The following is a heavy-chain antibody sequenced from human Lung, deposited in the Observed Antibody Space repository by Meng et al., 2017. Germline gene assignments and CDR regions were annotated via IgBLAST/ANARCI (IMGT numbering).Heavy chain of an antibody. D-gene: IGHD2-15*01. CDR1: GGSISNADSY. J-gene: IGHJ4*02. CDR3: ARVGACSGGSCYFRLFDY. CDR2: IYYSGST. Sequence: QVQLQESGPGLVKASQILSLTCTVPGGSISNADSYGGWLRQPPGKGLEWIGYIYYSGSTYYNPSLKSRVTMSVDTSKNQFSLKLSSVTDADTVVYYCARVGACSGGSCYFRLFDYWGQGMLVTVSS. V-gene: IGHV4-30-4*01.